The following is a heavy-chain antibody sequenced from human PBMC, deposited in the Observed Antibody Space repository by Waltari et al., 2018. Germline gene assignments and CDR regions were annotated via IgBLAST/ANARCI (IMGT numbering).Heavy chain of an antibody. CDR1: GGSFSNSY. CDR3: ARVGPNTQLADL. D-gene: IGHD6-13*01. Sequence: QVQLQESGPGLVKPSETLSPTCSVPGGSFSNSYWSWIRQSAPKGLEWIGRINVDGRINYNPSLESRVTMSVDPFKSQFSLQLKSLTAADTAVYYCARVGPNTQLADLWGQGMLVTVSS. J-gene: IGHJ4*02. V-gene: IGHV4-4*07. CDR2: INVDGRI.